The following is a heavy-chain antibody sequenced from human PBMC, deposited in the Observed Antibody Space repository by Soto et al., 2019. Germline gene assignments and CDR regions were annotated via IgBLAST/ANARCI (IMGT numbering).Heavy chain of an antibody. V-gene: IGHV1-69*13. CDR3: ACSNSRIYYFDY. CDR1: GGTFSSYA. D-gene: IGHD7-27*01. Sequence: SVKVSCKASGGTFSSYAISWVRQAPGQGLEWMGGIIPIFGTANYAQKFQGRVTITADESTSTAYMELSSLRSEDTAVYYCACSNSRIYYFDYWGQGTLVTVSS. CDR2: IIPIFGTA. J-gene: IGHJ4*02.